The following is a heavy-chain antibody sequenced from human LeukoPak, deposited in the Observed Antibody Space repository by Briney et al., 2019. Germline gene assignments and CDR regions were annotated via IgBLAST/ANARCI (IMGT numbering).Heavy chain of an antibody. D-gene: IGHD3-10*01. CDR2: ISGSGGHT. CDR3: ASCGITMVRGVKYYYYYMDV. Sequence: PGRSLRLSCAASGFTFTSYAMSWVRQAAGKGLEWVSAISGSGGHTYYADFGEGRFSISRDNSKNKRGLHMNSLRDEDKAVYYCASCGITMVRGVKYYYYYMDVWRKETTLTVSS. V-gene: IGHV3-23*01. J-gene: IGHJ6*03. CDR1: GFTFTSYA.